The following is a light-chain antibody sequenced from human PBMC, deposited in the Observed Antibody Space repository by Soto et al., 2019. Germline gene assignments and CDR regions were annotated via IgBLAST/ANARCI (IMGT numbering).Light chain of an antibody. CDR3: QRYDSLRT. V-gene: IGKV3-20*01. CDR2: GAS. J-gene: IGKJ1*01. Sequence: EIVLTQSPGTLSLSPGERATLSCRASQSVRSNFLAWYQQKPGQAPRLLIYGASNRATGIPDRFSGSGSGTDFTPTITRLEAEDFAXXYCQRYDSLRTFGQGTKVDIK. CDR1: QSVRSNF.